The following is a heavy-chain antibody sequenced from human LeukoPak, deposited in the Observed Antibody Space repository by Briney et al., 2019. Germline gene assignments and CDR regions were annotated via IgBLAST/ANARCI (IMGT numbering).Heavy chain of an antibody. Sequence: TSETLSLTCAVYGGSFSGYSWNWIRQPPVRGLEWIGEINHSGGTNYNPSLKSRVTISVDTSKKQFSLKLSSVTAADTAVYYCARVTAAAPKTYYMDVWGKGTTVTVSS. V-gene: IGHV4-34*01. J-gene: IGHJ6*03. CDR2: INHSGGT. CDR1: GGSFSGYS. CDR3: ARVTAAAPKTYYMDV. D-gene: IGHD6-13*01.